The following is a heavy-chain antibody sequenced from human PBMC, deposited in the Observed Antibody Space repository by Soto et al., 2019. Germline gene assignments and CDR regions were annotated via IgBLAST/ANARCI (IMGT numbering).Heavy chain of an antibody. CDR2: MNPNSGNT. V-gene: IGHV1-8*01. J-gene: IGHJ6*03. CDR1: GYTFTSHD. Sequence: ASVKVSCKASGYTFTSHDINWVRQATGQGLEWMGWMNPNSGNTGYAQKFQGRVTMTRNTSISTAYMELSSLRSEDTAVYYCARGVTGTQGYYYYMDVWGKGTTVTVSS. D-gene: IGHD1-20*01. CDR3: ARGVTGTQGYYYYMDV.